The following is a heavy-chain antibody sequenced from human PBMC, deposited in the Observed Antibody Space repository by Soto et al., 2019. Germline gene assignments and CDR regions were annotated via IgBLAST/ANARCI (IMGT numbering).Heavy chain of an antibody. D-gene: IGHD2-2*01. J-gene: IGHJ6*02. CDR3: ARSARGYIVLVPADYYYGMDV. V-gene: IGHV4-61*01. CDR2: IYYSGST. Sequence: SETLSLTCTVSGGSVSSGSYYWSWIRQPPGKGLEWIGYIYYSGSTNYNPSLKSRVTISVDTSKDQFSLKLSSVTAADTAVYYCARSARGYIVLVPADYYYGMDVWGQGTTVTVSS. CDR1: GGSVSSGSYY.